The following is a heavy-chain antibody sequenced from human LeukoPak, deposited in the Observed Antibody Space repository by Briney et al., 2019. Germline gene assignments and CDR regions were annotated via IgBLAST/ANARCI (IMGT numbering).Heavy chain of an antibody. Sequence: GGSLRLSCAASGFTFSSYAMSWVRQAPGKGLEWVAVISYDGSNKYYADSVKGRFTISRDNSKNTLYLQMNSLRAEDTAVYYCAKETYYYDSSGSDFDYWGQGTLVTVSS. CDR2: ISYDGSNK. J-gene: IGHJ4*02. CDR1: GFTFSSYA. V-gene: IGHV3-30*18. CDR3: AKETYYYDSSGSDFDY. D-gene: IGHD3-22*01.